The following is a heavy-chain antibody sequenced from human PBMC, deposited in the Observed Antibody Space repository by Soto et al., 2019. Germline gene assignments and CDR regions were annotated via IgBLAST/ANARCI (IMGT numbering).Heavy chain of an antibody. Sequence: QVQLVQSGAEVKKPGASVKVSCKASGYTFTSYGISWVRQAPGQGLEWMGWISAYNGNTNYAQKLQGRVTMTTDTYASKAYKELRSLRSDETAVYYCARVAGTDPVVVAGTQRYGMYVWGQGTTVTVSS. V-gene: IGHV1-18*01. CDR3: ARVAGTDPVVVAGTQRYGMYV. J-gene: IGHJ6*02. CDR2: ISAYNGNT. D-gene: IGHD2-15*01. CDR1: GYTFTSYG.